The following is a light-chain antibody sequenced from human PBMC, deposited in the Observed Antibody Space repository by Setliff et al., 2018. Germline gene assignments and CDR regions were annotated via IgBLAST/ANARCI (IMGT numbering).Light chain of an antibody. CDR1: SSDVGGYDF. V-gene: IGLV2-14*03. Sequence: QSALTQPASASGSPGQSITISCTGTSSDVGGYDFVSWYQQHPGKAPKLMIFDVLNRPSGVSDRFSGSKSGNTASLTITGLQAEDEADYYCSSYTSSSTLFGTGTKVTVL. CDR3: SSYTSSSTL. J-gene: IGLJ1*01. CDR2: DVL.